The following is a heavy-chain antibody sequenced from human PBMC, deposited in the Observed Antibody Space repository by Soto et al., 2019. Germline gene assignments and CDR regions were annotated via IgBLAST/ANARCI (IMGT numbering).Heavy chain of an antibody. CDR2: ISQSAGGNT. CDR1: GFTFMSYG. D-gene: IGHD1-7*01. CDR3: AGWNYDY. V-gene: IGHV3-23*01. Sequence: WGSLRLSCAASGFTFMSYGIRCVRQAPWKWREWVSAISQSAGGNTYYADSVKGRFTISRDDSKNTLYLQMDSLRPEDTAQYYCAGWNYDYWGQGTQVTVSS. J-gene: IGHJ4*02.